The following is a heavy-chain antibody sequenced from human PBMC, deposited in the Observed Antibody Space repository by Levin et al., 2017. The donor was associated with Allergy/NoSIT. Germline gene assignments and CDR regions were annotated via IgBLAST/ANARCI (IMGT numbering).Heavy chain of an antibody. Sequence: PGESLKISCKVSGHPLRQLSMHWVRQAPGKGLEWMGGFDPEDDETVYAQKFRGRVTMTEDTSTDTAYMELSSLRSEDTAVYYCAREGGGFDFWGQGTLVTVSS. CDR3: AREGGGFDF. CDR1: GHPLRQLS. V-gene: IGHV1-24*01. J-gene: IGHJ4*02. D-gene: IGHD2-15*01. CDR2: FDPEDDET.